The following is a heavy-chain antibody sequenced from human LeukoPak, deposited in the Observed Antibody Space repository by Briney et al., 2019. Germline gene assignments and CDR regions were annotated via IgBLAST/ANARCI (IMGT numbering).Heavy chain of an antibody. J-gene: IGHJ4*02. V-gene: IGHV4-4*07. CDR1: GGSISSYY. CDR3: AGQINIVGAPRYFDY. D-gene: IGHD1-26*01. Sequence: SETLSLTCTVSGGSISSYYWSWIRQPAGKGLEWIGRIHTSGSTNYNPSLRGRVTMSVDMSKNQFSLNLSSVTAADTAVYYCAGQINIVGAPRYFDYWGQGTLVTVSS. CDR2: IHTSGST.